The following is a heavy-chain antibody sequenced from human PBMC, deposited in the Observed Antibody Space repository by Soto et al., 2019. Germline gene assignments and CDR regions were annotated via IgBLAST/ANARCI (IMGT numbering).Heavy chain of an antibody. CDR3: ARKGPPLEVFVF. Sequence: PGGSLRLSCAASGFTFRSYAMSWVRQTPGKGLEWVSGVLGSGGSTFYADSVKGRFTISRDNSKNTLYVQMNNLRVEDTAIYYCARKGPPLEVFVFWGEGTMCTVSS. CDR1: GFTFRSYA. J-gene: IGHJ3*01. V-gene: IGHV3-23*01. CDR2: VLGSGGST.